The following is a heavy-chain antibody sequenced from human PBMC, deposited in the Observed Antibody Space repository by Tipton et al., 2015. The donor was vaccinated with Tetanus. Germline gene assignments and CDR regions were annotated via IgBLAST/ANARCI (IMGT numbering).Heavy chain of an antibody. V-gene: IGHV3-9*01. CDR1: GFTFDDYA. CDR2: ISWNSGTI. CDR3: ARGMAEASNCGGDCYSDY. Sequence: SLRLSCAASGFTFDDYAMHWVRQVPGKGLEWVSGISWNSGTIGYADSVKGRFTMSRDNRKNSLYLQMNSVRAEDTAVYSCARGMAEASNCGGDCYSDYWGQGTLVTVSS. D-gene: IGHD2-21*02. J-gene: IGHJ4*02.